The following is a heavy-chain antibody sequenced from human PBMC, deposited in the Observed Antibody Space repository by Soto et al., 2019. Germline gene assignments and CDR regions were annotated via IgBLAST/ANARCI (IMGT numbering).Heavy chain of an antibody. Sequence: QVQLVQSGAEVKKPGSSVKVSCKASGGTFSSYTISWVRQAPGQGLEWMGRIIPILGIANYAQKFQGRVTITADKSTSTAYMELSSLRSEDTAVYYCARDYGDYGYDYWGQGTLVTVSS. CDR2: IIPILGIA. CDR3: ARDYGDYGYDY. D-gene: IGHD4-17*01. CDR1: GGTFSSYT. V-gene: IGHV1-69*08. J-gene: IGHJ4*02.